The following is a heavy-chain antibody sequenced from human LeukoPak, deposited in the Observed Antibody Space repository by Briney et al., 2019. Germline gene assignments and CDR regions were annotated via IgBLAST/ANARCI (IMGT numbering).Heavy chain of an antibody. J-gene: IGHJ4*02. V-gene: IGHV4-34*01. CDR3: ASGYCSSTSCFDY. D-gene: IGHD2-2*01. Sequence: SETLSLTCAVYGGSFSGYYWSWIRQPPGKGLEWIGEINHSGSTNYNPSLKSRVTISVDTSKNQFSLKLSSVTAADTAVYYCASGYCSSTSCFDYWGQGTLVTVSS. CDR1: GGSFSGYY. CDR2: INHSGST.